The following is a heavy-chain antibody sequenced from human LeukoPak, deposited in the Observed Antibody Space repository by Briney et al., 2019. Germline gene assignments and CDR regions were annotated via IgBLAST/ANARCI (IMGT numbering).Heavy chain of an antibody. CDR1: GFTFDDYA. D-gene: IGHD6-19*01. J-gene: IGHJ5*02. CDR3: AKDITSSSGWNWFDP. Sequence: SLRLSCAASGFTFDDYAMHWVRQAPGKGLEWVSGISWNSGSIGYADSVKGRFTISRDNAKNSLYLQMNSLRAEDTALYYCAKDITSSSGWNWFDPWGQGTLVTVSS. CDR2: ISWNSGSI. V-gene: IGHV3-9*01.